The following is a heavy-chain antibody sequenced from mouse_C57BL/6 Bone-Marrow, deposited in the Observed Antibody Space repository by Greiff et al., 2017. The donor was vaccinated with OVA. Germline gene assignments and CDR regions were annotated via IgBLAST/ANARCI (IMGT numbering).Heavy chain of an antibody. CDR2: IYPRDGST. Sequence: QVQLKQSGPELVKPGASVKLSCKASGYTFTSYDINWVKQRPGQGLEWIGWIYPRDGSTKYNEKFKGKATLTVDTSSSTAYMELHSLTSEDSAVYFCARGYYYGSSYNWYFDVWGTGTTVTVSS. CDR3: ARGYYYGSSYNWYFDV. D-gene: IGHD1-1*01. V-gene: IGHV1-85*01. CDR1: GYTFTSYD. J-gene: IGHJ1*03.